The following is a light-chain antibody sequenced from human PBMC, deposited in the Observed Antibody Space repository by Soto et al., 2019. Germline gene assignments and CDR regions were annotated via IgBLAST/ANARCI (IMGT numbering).Light chain of an antibody. CDR3: QQYNTWPPYT. CDR2: GVS. Sequence: IVMTQSPATLSVSPGESATLSCRASQSISNNLAWYQHKPGQAPRLLIYGVSTRATGIPARFSGSGSGTEFTLTISSLQSEDFAVYYCQQYNTWPPYTFGQGTKLVIK. V-gene: IGKV3-15*01. CDR1: QSISNN. J-gene: IGKJ2*01.